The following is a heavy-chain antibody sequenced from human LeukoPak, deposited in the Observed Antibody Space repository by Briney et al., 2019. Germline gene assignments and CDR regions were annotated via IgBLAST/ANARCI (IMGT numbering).Heavy chain of an antibody. CDR2: IYYSRIT. J-gene: IGHJ4*02. Sequence: SETLSLTCTVSGGSISSSGYYWGWIRQSPGEGLEWIGNIYYSRITYYSPSLKSRVTISVDTSKNQFSLELSSVTAADTAVYYCARAMSIAARLQTILDYWGQGTLVTVSS. CDR1: GGSISSSGYY. V-gene: IGHV4-39*01. D-gene: IGHD6-6*01. CDR3: ARAMSIAARLQTILDY.